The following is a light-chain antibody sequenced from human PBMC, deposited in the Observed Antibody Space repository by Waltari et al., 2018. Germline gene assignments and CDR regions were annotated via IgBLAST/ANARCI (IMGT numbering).Light chain of an antibody. Sequence: EIVLTQSPGSLSLSPGERATLSCRASQGVCRTLAWYQQKPGQAPRLLIYDAYSRAAGIPDSFSGSGSGTDFSLTISRLEPEDFGVYYCQKYGTLPATFGQGTKVEI. J-gene: IGKJ1*01. CDR3: QKYGTLPAT. V-gene: IGKV3-20*01. CDR1: QGVCRT. CDR2: DAY.